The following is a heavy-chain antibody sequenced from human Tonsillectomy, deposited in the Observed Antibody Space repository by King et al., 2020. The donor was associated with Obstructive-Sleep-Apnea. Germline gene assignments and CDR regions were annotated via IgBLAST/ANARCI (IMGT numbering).Heavy chain of an antibody. J-gene: IGHJ6*02. CDR2: IYPGDSDT. V-gene: IGHV5-51*01. CDR3: ARHRFDARDGMDV. D-gene: IGHD2/OR15-2a*01. CDR1: GYTFSNHW. Sequence: VQLVQSGAEVKKPGESLKISCKGSGYTFSNHWIAWVRQMPGKGLEWMGSIYPGDSDTRDSPSFQGQFTMSADKSTSTAYLQWSSLRASDTAMYYCARHRFDARDGMDVWGQGTPVTVSS.